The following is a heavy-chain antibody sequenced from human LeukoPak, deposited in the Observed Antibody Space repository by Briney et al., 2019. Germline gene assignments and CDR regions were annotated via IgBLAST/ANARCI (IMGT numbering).Heavy chain of an antibody. J-gene: IGHJ4*02. Sequence: GGSLRLSCAASGFTFTSYWMSWVRQAPGEGLEWVANINEVGSDKYYVDSVKGRFTISRDNAKNSLCLQLNSLRVEDTAVYYCARGDDSSKIDYWGQGILVTVSS. CDR3: ARGDDSSKIDY. V-gene: IGHV3-7*01. CDR2: INEVGSDK. CDR1: GFTFTSYW. D-gene: IGHD6-6*01.